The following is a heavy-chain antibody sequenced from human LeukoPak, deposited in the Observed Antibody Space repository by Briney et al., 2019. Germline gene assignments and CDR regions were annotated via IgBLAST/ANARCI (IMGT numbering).Heavy chain of an antibody. CDR2: IHYSGST. CDR3: ARSSDSSGYYFNFDY. D-gene: IGHD3-22*01. V-gene: IGHV4-59*01. J-gene: IGHJ4*02. CDR1: GGSISNFY. Sequence: SETLSLTCTVSGGSISNFYWGWIRQPPGKGLEWIAYIHYSGSTNYNPSLKRRVTISVDTSNNQFSLKLRSVTAADTAVYYCARSSDSSGYYFNFDYWGQGTLVTVSS.